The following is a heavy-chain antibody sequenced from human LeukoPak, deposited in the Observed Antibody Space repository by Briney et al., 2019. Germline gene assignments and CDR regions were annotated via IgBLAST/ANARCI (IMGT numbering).Heavy chain of an antibody. V-gene: IGHV1-18*01. CDR1: GYTFTDYY. Sequence: GASVKVSCKASGYTFTDYYIHWVRQAPGQGLEWMGWISTYNGNTNYVQKLEGRVTMTTDTSTSTAYMELRSLRSDDTAVYYCARCTSGWLAGENDYWGQGTLVTVSS. J-gene: IGHJ4*02. CDR2: ISTYNGNT. D-gene: IGHD6-19*01. CDR3: ARCTSGWLAGENDY.